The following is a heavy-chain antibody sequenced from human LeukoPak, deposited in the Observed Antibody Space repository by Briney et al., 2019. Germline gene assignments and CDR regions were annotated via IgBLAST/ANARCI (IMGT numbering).Heavy chain of an antibody. D-gene: IGHD2-15*01. CDR2: IDPSDSYT. J-gene: IGHJ5*02. CDR1: GYSFTSYW. CDR3: VRQGYCSGGSCYGVVRVWFDP. V-gene: IGHV5-10-1*01. Sequence: GESLKISCKASGYSFTSYWISWVRQMPGKGLEWMGRIDPSDSYTNYSPSFQGHVTISADKSISTAYLQWSSLKASDTAMYYCVRQGYCSGGSCYGVVRVWFDPWGQGTLVTVSS.